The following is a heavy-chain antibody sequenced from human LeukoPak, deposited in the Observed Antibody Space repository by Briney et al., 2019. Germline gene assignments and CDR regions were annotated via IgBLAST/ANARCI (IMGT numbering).Heavy chain of an antibody. D-gene: IGHD3-10*01. CDR1: GFTFSSYA. Sequence: GGSLRLSCAASGFTFSSYAMSWVRQAPGKGLEWVSTISASGGSTYHAYSVKGRFTISRDNSKNTLYLQMNSLRAEDTAVYYCARDNTMVRGVIIPTYYYYGMDVWGQGATVTVSS. CDR3: ARDNTMVRGVIIPTYYYYGMDV. J-gene: IGHJ6*02. CDR2: ISASGGST. V-gene: IGHV3-23*01.